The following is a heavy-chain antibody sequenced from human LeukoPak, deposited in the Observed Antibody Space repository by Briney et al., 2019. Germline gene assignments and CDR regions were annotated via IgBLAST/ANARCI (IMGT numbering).Heavy chain of an antibody. CDR1: GFTFDDYG. J-gene: IGHJ4*02. CDR3: ARDPQWLDPFDY. Sequence: GGSLRLSCAASGFTFDDYGMSWVRQAPGKGLEWVSGINWNGGSTGYADSVKGRYTISRDNAKNSLYLQMNSLRAEDTALYYCARDPQWLDPFDYWGQGTLVTVSS. CDR2: INWNGGST. V-gene: IGHV3-20*04. D-gene: IGHD6-19*01.